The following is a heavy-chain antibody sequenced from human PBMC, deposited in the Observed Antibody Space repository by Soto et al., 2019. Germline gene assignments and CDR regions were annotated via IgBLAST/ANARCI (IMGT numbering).Heavy chain of an antibody. J-gene: IGHJ4*02. CDR3: AKNFRYYFD. CDR2: VSLSGDDT. D-gene: IGHD3-10*01. Sequence: EVQLLVSGVVLVQPGGSLRLSCAASGFTFNKYLMTWVRQVPGKGLEWVSAVSLSGDDTWYADSVKGRFTISRDNSRNTLYLQMHSLRAEDTAVYYCAKNFRYYFDWGQGTLVTVSS. CDR1: GFTFNKYL. V-gene: IGHV3-23*01.